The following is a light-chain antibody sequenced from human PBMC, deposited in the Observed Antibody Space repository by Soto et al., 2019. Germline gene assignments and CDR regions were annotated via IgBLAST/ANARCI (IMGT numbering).Light chain of an antibody. V-gene: IGLV2-14*01. CDR2: DVS. Sequence: QSALAQPASVSGSPGQSITISCTGTSSDVGGYNYISWYQQHPGKVPTLMIYDVSYRPSGVSNRFSGSKSGNTASLTISGLQAEDEADYYCSSYTSSSTVLFGGGTKVTVL. CDR3: SSYTSSSTVL. CDR1: SSDVGGYNY. J-gene: IGLJ2*01.